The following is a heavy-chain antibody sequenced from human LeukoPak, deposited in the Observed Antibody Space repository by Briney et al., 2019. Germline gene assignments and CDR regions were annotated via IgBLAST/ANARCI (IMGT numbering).Heavy chain of an antibody. D-gene: IGHD6-19*01. J-gene: IGHJ3*02. CDR2: INPSGGST. CDR1: GYTFTDHY. Sequence: ASVKVSCKASGYTFTDHYIQWVRQAPGQGLEWMGIINPSGGSTRYALKFQGRVIMTRDTSTSTVYMDLSGLRSEDTAVYYCAKAVWYSSGWYGAFDIWGRGTMVTVSS. CDR3: AKAVWYSSGWYGAFDI. V-gene: IGHV1-46*01.